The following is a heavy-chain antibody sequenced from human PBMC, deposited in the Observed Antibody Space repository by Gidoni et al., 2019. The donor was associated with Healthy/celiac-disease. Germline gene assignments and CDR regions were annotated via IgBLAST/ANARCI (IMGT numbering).Heavy chain of an antibody. J-gene: IGHJ4*01. CDR1: GFTFSSYA. CDR2: ISGSGGST. CDR3: ANLGSGWSYGDY. D-gene: IGHD6-19*01. Sequence: EVQRLEAGGGLVQTGGYLRLSCAAAGFTFSSYAMCWVRQAPGKGLEWVSAISGSGGSTYYADSVKGRFTISRDNSKNTLYLQMNSLRAEDTAVYYCANLGSGWSYGDYWGHGTLVTVSS. V-gene: IGHV3-23*01.